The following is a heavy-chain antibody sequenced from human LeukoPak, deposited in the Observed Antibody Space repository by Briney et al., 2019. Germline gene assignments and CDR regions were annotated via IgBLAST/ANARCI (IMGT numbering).Heavy chain of an antibody. CDR3: ALPLRPMDTGGWDEYFQH. V-gene: IGHV3-21*01. CDR2: ISSSSSYI. J-gene: IGHJ1*01. Sequence: KPGGSLRLSCAASGFTFSSYSMNWVRQAPGKGLEWVSSISSSSSYIYYADSVKGRFTISRDNAKNSLYLQMNSLRAEDTAVYYCALPLRPMDTGGWDEYFQHWGQGTLVTVSS. D-gene: IGHD6-19*01. CDR1: GFTFSSYS.